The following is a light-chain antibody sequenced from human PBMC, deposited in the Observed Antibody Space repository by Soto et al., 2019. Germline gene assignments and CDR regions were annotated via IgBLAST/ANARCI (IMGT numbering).Light chain of an antibody. CDR1: QTISDY. CDR3: QQTFSAPSIT. CDR2: AAS. J-gene: IGKJ5*01. V-gene: IGKV1-39*01. Sequence: DIKVTQSPSALSASVGDRVTITCRAGQTISDYLNWYQQKPGTAPKLLIYAASTLQSGVPSRFSGSRSGTDFTLTISSLHPEDVATYYCQQTFSAPSITFGQGTRLEIK.